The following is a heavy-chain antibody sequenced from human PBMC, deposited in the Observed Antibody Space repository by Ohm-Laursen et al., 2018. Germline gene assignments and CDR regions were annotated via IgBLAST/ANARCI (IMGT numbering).Heavy chain of an antibody. D-gene: IGHD6-13*01. CDR2: ISSSGSTI. J-gene: IGHJ4*02. CDR1: GFTFSDYY. Sequence: GSLRLSCAASGFTFSDYYMSWIRQAPGKGLEWVSYISSSGSTIYYADSVKGRFTISRDNSKNTLYLQMNSLRAEDTAVYYCAKVPPGIAAAGYFDYWGQGTLVTVSS. V-gene: IGHV3-11*04. CDR3: AKVPPGIAAAGYFDY.